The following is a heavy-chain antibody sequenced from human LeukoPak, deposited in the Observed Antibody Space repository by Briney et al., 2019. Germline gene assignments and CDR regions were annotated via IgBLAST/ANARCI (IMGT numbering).Heavy chain of an antibody. D-gene: IGHD3-16*02. CDR1: GGTFSSYA. V-gene: IGHV1-69*04. J-gene: IGHJ4*02. Sequence: SVKVSCKASGGTFSSYAISLVRQAPGQGLEWMGRSIPILGIANYAQKFQGRVTITADKSTSTAYMELSSLRSEDTAVYYCAIYVWGSYRSRYYFDYWGQGTLVTVSS. CDR3: AIYVWGSYRSRYYFDY. CDR2: SIPILGIA.